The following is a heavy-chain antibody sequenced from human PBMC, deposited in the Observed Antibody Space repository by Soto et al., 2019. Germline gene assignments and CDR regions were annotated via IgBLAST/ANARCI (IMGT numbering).Heavy chain of an antibody. D-gene: IGHD3-22*01. V-gene: IGHV4-61*01. J-gene: IGHJ5*02. CDR3: ARVGSSGYYGWFDP. CDR1: GGSVNSGNYS. Sequence: QVQLQESGPGLVKPSETLSLTCTVSGGSVNSGNYSWSWVREPPGKRLQWIGYIFYSGNSGSTNYNPSLESRITISVDTSKNQFSLKLSSVTAADTALYYCARVGSSGYYGWFDPWGQGTLVTVSS. CDR2: IFYSGNSGST.